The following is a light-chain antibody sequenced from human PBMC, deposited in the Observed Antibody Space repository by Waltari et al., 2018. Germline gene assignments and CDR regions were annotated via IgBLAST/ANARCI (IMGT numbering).Light chain of an antibody. CDR3: QQLNSYPLT. CDR1: QDIRSY. Sequence: DIQLTQSPSFLSASVGDRVTITCRAGQDIRSYLAWYQQKPGKAPKLLIYATSPLQSGVPSRFSGSGSGTEFTLTISSLQPEDSATYYCQQLNSYPLTFGPGTKVDIK. V-gene: IGKV1-9*01. CDR2: ATS. J-gene: IGKJ3*01.